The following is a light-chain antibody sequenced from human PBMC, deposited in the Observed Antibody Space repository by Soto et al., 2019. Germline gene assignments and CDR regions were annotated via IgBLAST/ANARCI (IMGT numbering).Light chain of an antibody. J-gene: IGKJ2*01. CDR3: QQYNNWSYT. CDR1: QSVSSN. V-gene: IGKV3-15*01. CDR2: GAS. Sequence: EIVMTQSPATLSVSPGARATLSCRASQSVSSNLAWYQQKPGQAPRLLIYGASTRATGIPARFSGSGSGTKFTLTISSLQSEDVAVYYCQQYNNWSYTFGQGIMLESK.